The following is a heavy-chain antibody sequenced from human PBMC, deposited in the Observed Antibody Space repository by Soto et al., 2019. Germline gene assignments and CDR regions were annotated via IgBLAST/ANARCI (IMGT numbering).Heavy chain of an antibody. Sequence: SETLSVTCAVYGGSFSGYYWSWIRQPPGKGLEWIGEINHSGSTNYNPSLKSRVTISVDTSKNQFSLKLSSVTAADTAVYYCARGGYDFWSGYRPRLFDYWGQGTLVTVSS. CDR3: ARGGYDFWSGYRPRLFDY. CDR2: INHSGST. J-gene: IGHJ4*02. D-gene: IGHD3-3*01. CDR1: GGSFSGYY. V-gene: IGHV4-34*01.